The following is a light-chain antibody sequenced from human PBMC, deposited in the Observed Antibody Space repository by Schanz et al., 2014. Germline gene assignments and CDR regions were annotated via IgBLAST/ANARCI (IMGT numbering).Light chain of an antibody. V-gene: IGLV2-14*03. J-gene: IGLJ2*01. CDR1: SSDVGGYNY. Sequence: QSALTQPASVSGSPGQSITISCTGTSSDVGGYNYVSWYQHHPGKAPKLMIYDVSNRPSGVSNRFSGSKSGNTASLTISGLQAEDEADYYCSSYAGSNGVLFGGGTKLTVL. CDR3: SSYAGSNGVL. CDR2: DVS.